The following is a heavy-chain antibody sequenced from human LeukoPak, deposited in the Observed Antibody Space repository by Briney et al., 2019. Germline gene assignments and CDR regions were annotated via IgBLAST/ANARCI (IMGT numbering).Heavy chain of an antibody. CDR2: VYYTGST. CDR1: GGSVSSYY. Sequence: SETLSLTCTVSGGSVSSYYWSWIRQPPGKGLEWIGYVYYTGSTNYNPSLKSRVTMFEDKSKNQFSLRLYSVTVADTAVYYCARHFAYSSSSYFDYWGQGSLVTVSS. V-gene: IGHV4-59*08. J-gene: IGHJ4*02. CDR3: ARHFAYSSSSYFDY. D-gene: IGHD6-6*01.